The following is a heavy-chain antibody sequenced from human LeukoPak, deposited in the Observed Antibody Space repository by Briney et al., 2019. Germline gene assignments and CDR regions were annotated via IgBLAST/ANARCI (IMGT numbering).Heavy chain of an antibody. J-gene: IGHJ4*02. CDR3: AREAPRSYYYGSGSYYNDYFDY. D-gene: IGHD3-10*01. V-gene: IGHV4-38-2*02. Sequence: PSETLSLTCTVSGYSISNGYYWGWIRQPPGKGLEWIGIIYHSGRIYYNPSLKSRVTISVDTSKNQFSLKLSSVTAADTAVYYCAREAPRSYYYGSGSYYNDYFDYWGQGTLVTVSS. CDR1: GYSISNGYY. CDR2: IYHSGRI.